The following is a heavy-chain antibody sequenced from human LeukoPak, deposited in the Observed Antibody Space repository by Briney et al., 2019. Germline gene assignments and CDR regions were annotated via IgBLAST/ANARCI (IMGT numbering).Heavy chain of an antibody. CDR1: GYTFTSYG. CDR2: ISAYNGNT. J-gene: IGHJ4*02. D-gene: IGHD3-22*01. V-gene: IGHV1-18*01. Sequence: ASVKVSCKASGYTFTSYGISWVRQAPGQGLEWMGWISAYNGNTNYAQKLQGRVTMTTDTSTSTAYMELRSPRSDDTAVYYCAASAYYDSSGAEFDYWGQGTLVTVSS. CDR3: AASAYYDSSGAEFDY.